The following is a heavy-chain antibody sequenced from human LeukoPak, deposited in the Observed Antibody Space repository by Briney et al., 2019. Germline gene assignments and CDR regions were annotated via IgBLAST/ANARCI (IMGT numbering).Heavy chain of an antibody. J-gene: IGHJ6*03. Sequence: GGSLRLSCAASGFTFSSYSMTWVRQAPGKGLEWVSSIISSGAYIYYADSVKDRFTISRDNAKNSLYLQMSSLRAEDKAVYYCARVHFGATTNNFYFYPLDLWGKGTSVTVSS. CDR1: GFTFSSYS. D-gene: IGHD5-24*01. CDR2: IISSGAYI. V-gene: IGHV3-21*01. CDR3: ARVHFGATTNNFYFYPLDL.